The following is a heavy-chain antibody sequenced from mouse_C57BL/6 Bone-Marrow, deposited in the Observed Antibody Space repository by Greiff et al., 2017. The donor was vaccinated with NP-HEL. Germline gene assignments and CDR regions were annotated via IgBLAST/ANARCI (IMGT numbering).Heavy chain of an antibody. Sequence: EVKLVESGGGLVKPGGSLKLSCAASGFTFSSYAMSWVRQTPEKRLEWVATISDGGSYTYYPDNVKGRFTISRDNAKNNLYLQMSHLKSEDTAMYYCARDLTWDAYWGQGTTLTVSS. V-gene: IGHV5-4*01. CDR2: ISDGGSYT. J-gene: IGHJ2*01. CDR3: ARDLTWDAY. CDR1: GFTFSSYA. D-gene: IGHD4-1*01.